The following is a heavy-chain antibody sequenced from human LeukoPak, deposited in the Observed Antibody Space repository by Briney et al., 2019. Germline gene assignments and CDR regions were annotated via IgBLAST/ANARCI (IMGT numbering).Heavy chain of an antibody. D-gene: IGHD5-24*01. J-gene: IGHJ3*02. CDR2: IYTSGST. V-gene: IGHV4-61*02. Sequence: SETLSLTCTVSGGSISSGSYYWSWIRQPAGKGLEWIGRIYTSGSTNYNPSLKSRVTISVDTSKNQFSLKLSSVTAADTAVYYCARELAESAFDIWGQGTMVTVSS. CDR1: GGSISSGSYY. CDR3: ARELAESAFDI.